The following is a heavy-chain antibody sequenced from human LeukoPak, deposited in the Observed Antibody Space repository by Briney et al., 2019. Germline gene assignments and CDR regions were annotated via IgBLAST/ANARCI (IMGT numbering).Heavy chain of an antibody. CDR1: GFTFSTYW. D-gene: IGHD3-10*01. CDR3: TSRNGSGDY. J-gene: IGHJ4*02. V-gene: IGHV3-74*01. Sequence: PGGPLRLSCAASGFTFSTYWIHWVRQAPGKGLVWVSRINSDGSSATYADSVKGRFTISRDNAKNTVYLQMNSLRVEDTAVYFCTSRNGSGDYWGQGTPVTVSS. CDR2: INSDGSSA.